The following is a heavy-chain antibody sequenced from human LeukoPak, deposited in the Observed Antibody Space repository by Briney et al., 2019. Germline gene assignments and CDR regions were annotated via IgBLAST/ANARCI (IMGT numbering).Heavy chain of an antibody. D-gene: IGHD3-22*01. V-gene: IGHV1-46*01. CDR2: INPSGGST. CDR1: GYTFTSYY. CDR3: ARASYDSSGYTMINY. J-gene: IGHJ4*02. Sequence: ASVKVSCKASGYTFTSYYMHWVRQAPGQGLEWMGIINPSGGSTSYAQKLQGRVTMTRDMSTSTVYMELSSLRSEDTAVYYCARASYDSSGYTMINYWGQGTLVTVSS.